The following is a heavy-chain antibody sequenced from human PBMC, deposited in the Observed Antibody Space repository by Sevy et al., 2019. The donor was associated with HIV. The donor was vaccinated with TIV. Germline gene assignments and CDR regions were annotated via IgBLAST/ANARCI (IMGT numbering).Heavy chain of an antibody. V-gene: IGHV4-59*01. J-gene: IGHJ4*02. Sequence: LSETLSLTCTVSGGSISSYYWSWIRQPPGKGLEWIGYIYYSGSTNYNPSLKSRVTISVDTSKNQFSLKLSSVTAADTAVYYCARDHLSTGNLDYWGQGTLVTVSS. CDR2: IYYSGST. CDR3: ARDHLSTGNLDY. CDR1: GGSISSYY. D-gene: IGHD1-1*01.